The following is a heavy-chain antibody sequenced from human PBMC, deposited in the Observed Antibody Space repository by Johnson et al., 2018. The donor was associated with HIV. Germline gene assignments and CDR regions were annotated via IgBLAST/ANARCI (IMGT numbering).Heavy chain of an antibody. Sequence: VQLVESGGGVVQPGRSLRLSCAASGFTFSSYAMHWVRQAPGKGLVWVAVISYDGSHKYYADSVKGRFTISRDNSKNTRYLQLNSLRAEDTAVYYWAKGGGGCGSSTSCYAFDIWGQGTMVTVSS. J-gene: IGHJ3*02. V-gene: IGHV3-30*04. CDR2: ISYDGSHK. CDR3: AKGGGGCGSSTSCYAFDI. CDR1: GFTFSSYA. D-gene: IGHD2-2*01.